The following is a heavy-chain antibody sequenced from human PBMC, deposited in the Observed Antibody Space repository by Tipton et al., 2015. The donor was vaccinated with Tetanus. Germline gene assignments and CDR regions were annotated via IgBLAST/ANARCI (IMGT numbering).Heavy chain of an antibody. J-gene: IGHJ4*02. CDR1: GALLTTGGYS. D-gene: IGHD2/OR15-2a*01. V-gene: IGHV4-30-2*01. Sequence: TLSLTCNVTGALLTTGGYSWGWIRKPPGKDLEWIGYIYQTGTTYYNPSLKGRVTISMDRSNTQFSLRLDSLTAADTAVYYCARAAGFLGLTHDFWGRGTPVSVSS. CDR2: IYQTGTT. CDR3: ARAAGFLGLTHDF.